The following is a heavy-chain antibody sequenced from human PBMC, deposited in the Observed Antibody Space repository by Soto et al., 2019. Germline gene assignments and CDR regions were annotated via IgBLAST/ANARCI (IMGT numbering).Heavy chain of an antibody. CDR3: ARARYSRSSAGWLMAY. D-gene: IGHD6-6*01. CDR1: GGTFSSYA. Sequence: SVKVSCKASGGTFSSYAISWVRQAPGQGLEWMGGIIPIFGTANYAQKFQGRVTSTADESTSTAYMELSSLRSEDTAVYYCARARYSRSSAGWLMAYWGQGTLVTVSS. CDR2: IIPIFGTA. V-gene: IGHV1-69*13. J-gene: IGHJ4*02.